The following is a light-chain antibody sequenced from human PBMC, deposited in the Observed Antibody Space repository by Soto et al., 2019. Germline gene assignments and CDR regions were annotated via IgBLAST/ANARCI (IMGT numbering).Light chain of an antibody. J-gene: IGLJ2*01. CDR2: DVS. Sequence: QSALTQPASVSGSPGQSITISCSGTSSDVGGYNFVSWYQVHPGKAPRLILYDVSSRPSGVSYRFSGSRSANTASLNISRLQAGDEADYYCCSYTTTTSLVVFGGGTKVTVL. CDR3: CSYTTTTSLVV. CDR1: SSDVGGYNF. V-gene: IGLV2-14*03.